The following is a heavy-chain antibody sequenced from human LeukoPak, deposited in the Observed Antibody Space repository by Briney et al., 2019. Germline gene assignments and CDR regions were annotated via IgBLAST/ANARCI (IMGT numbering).Heavy chain of an antibody. CDR3: AREAFIVVGPAAMPTYYYYGMDV. V-gene: IGHV1-18*01. Sequence: EASVKVSCKASGYTFTSYGISWVRQAPGQGLEWMGWISAYNGNTNYAQKLQGRVTMTTDTSTSTAYMELRSLRSDDTAVYYCAREAFIVVGPAAMPTYYYYGMDVWGQGTTVTVSS. J-gene: IGHJ6*02. CDR2: ISAYNGNT. D-gene: IGHD2-2*01. CDR1: GYTFTSYG.